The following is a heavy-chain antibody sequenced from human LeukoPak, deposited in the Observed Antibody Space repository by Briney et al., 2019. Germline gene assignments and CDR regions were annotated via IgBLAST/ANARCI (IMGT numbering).Heavy chain of an antibody. D-gene: IGHD6-19*01. V-gene: IGHV4-61*01. J-gene: IGHJ5*01. CDR1: GGSVSSSRYY. Sequence: SETLSLTCTVSGGSVSSSRYYWTWIRQPPGKGLEWIGYIYHGSATYNPSLESRVTISMDTSKNQFSLKVTSVTAVDTAVYYCAREGGRQWLVSGTLDSWGQGTLVTVSS. CDR3: AREGGRQWLVSGTLDS. CDR2: IYHGSA.